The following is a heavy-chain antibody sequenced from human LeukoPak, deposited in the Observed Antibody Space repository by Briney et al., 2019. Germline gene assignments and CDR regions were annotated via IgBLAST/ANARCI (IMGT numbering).Heavy chain of an antibody. V-gene: IGHV1-2*02. CDR1: GYTFTGYY. CDR3: ARDPDSSGWYEEDY. Sequence: ASVKVSCKASGYTFTGYYMHWVRQAPGQGLEWMGWINPNSGGTNYAQKFQGRVTMTRDTSISTAYMELSRLRSDDTAVYYCARDPDSSGWYEEDYWGQGTLVTVSS. CDR2: INPNSGGT. D-gene: IGHD6-19*01. J-gene: IGHJ4*02.